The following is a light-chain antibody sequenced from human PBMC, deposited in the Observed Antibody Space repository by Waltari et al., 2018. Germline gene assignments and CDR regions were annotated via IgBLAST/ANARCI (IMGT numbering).Light chain of an antibody. Sequence: VLVQPPSVSESPGKTVTIACTCTGSTIGDPFAQLSQQPPGTVPTPVPYEAYRRPSGVPDRFSGSIDTSSNSASLIISGLTSDDEADYFCQAYDSSSRAVFGGGTRLTVL. J-gene: IGLJ3*02. CDR2: EAY. CDR1: GSTIGDPF. CDR3: QAYDSSSRAV. V-gene: IGLV6-57*02.